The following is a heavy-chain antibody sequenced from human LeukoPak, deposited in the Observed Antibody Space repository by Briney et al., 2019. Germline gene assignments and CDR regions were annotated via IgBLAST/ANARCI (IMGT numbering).Heavy chain of an antibody. D-gene: IGHD3-3*01. CDR2: INHSGST. CDR3: ARTYYDFWSGYSSSDYYYYMDV. V-gene: IGHV4-34*01. J-gene: IGHJ6*03. Sequence: SETLSLTCAVYGGSFSGYYWSWIRQPPGKGLEWIGVINHSGSTNYNPSLKSRVTISVDTSKNQFSLKLSSVTAADTAVYYCARTYYDFWSGYSSSDYYYYMDVWGKGTTVTVSS. CDR1: GGSFSGYY.